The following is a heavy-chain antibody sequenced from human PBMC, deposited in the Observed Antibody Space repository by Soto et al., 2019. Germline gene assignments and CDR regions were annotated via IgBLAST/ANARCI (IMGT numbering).Heavy chain of an antibody. J-gene: IGHJ5*02. CDR3: AKFWDRGVSPWFDT. V-gene: IGHV3-NL1*01. D-gene: IGHD3-10*01. CDR1: RKTLSIPD. Sequence: PAGSSRLCCAASRKTLSIPDITSVRKAPVKGLEWVSIIGGSDISTYYADSVKGRFTISRDNSKSPRYLQMNSLRAEDTAVYYCAKFWDRGVSPWFDTWGQGTLVIVSS. CDR2: IGGSDIST.